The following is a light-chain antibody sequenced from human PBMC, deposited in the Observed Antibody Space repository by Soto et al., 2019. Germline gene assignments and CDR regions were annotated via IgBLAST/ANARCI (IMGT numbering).Light chain of an antibody. V-gene: IGKV3-11*01. CDR3: QQHINWPLT. CDR1: QTVSSS. CDR2: EVY. J-gene: IGKJ4*01. Sequence: EIVLTQSPATLSLSPGERATLSCRASQTVSSSLAWYQQKPGQAPRLLIYEVYNRAPGIPARFSGSGSGADFNLTISSLEPGDFALYDCQQHINWPLTFGGGTKV.